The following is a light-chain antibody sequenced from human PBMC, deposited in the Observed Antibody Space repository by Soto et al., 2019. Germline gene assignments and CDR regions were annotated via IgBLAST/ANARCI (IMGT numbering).Light chain of an antibody. V-gene: IGKV1-33*01. Sequence: DIPMTQSPSSLSASVGDRVTITCQASQDISNYLNWYQQKPGKAPKLLIYDASNLETGVPSRFSGSGSGTDFTFTISSLQPEDIATYYCQQYDSLPRYTFGQGTKLEIK. CDR1: QDISNY. CDR3: QQYDSLPRYT. CDR2: DAS. J-gene: IGKJ2*01.